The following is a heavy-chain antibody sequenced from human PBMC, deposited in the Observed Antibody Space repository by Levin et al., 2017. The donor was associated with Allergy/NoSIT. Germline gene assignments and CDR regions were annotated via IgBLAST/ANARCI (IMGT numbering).Heavy chain of an antibody. CDR1: GFTFSDYG. J-gene: IGHJ6*02. D-gene: IGHD2-2*01. CDR3: AKDSASCSSNSATYGMEV. V-gene: IGHV3-30*18. CDR2: ISNDGSNK. Sequence: GGSLRLSCAASGFTFSDYGMHWVRQAPGKGLEWVAAISNDGSNKYYADSVKGRFTISRDNPKNTLYLQLNSLRAEDTAVYYCAKDSASCSSNSATYGMEVWGQGTSVTVS.